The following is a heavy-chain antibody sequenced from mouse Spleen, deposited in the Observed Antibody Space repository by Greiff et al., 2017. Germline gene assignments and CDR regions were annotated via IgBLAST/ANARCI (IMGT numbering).Heavy chain of an antibody. J-gene: IGHJ4*01. CDR3: ARSGDGNRYAMDY. CDR1: GYTFTSYG. D-gene: IGHD2-1*01. Sequence: VQRVESGAELARPGASVKLSCKASGYTFTSYGISWVKQRTGQGLEWIGEIYPRSGNTYYNEKFKGKATLTADKSSSTAYMELRSLTSEDSAVYFCARSGDGNRYAMDYWGQGTSVTVSS. V-gene: IGHV1-81*01. CDR2: IYPRSGNT.